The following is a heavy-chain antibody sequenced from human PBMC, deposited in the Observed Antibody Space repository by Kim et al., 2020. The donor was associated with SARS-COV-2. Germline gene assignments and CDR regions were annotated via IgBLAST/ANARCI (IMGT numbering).Heavy chain of an antibody. V-gene: IGHV3-48*02. CDR3: ARLSYSTSWGIDY. CDR1: GFTFSSYS. J-gene: IGHJ4*02. CDR2: ISGSSSTI. Sequence: GGSLRLSCAASGFTFSSYSMNWVRQAPGMGLEWLSYISGSSSTIYYADSVKGRFTVSRDNAKNSLYLQMNSLRDEDTAVYYCARLSYSTSWGIDYWGQGTRVTVSS. D-gene: IGHD6-13*01.